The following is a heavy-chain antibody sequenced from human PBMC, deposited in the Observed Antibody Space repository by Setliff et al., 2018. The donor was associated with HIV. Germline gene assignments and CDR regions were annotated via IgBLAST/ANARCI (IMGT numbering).Heavy chain of an antibody. CDR2: INHRGSA. Sequence: WETLSLTCAVYGGSFSGYFWSWIRQSPGKGLEWIGEINHRGSANHNPPFKSRVIISVDTSKNQFSLKLSSVTAADTAVYYCARQGGFSSSYYPRNYVDVWGKGTTVTVSS. CDR1: GGSFSGYF. J-gene: IGHJ6*03. D-gene: IGHD6-13*01. V-gene: IGHV4-34*01. CDR3: ARQGGFSSSYYPRNYVDV.